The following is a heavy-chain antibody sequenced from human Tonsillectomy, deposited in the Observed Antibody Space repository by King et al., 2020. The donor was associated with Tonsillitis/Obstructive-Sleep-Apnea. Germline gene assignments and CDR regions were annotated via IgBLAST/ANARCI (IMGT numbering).Heavy chain of an antibody. V-gene: IGHV4-31*03. CDR1: GGSMRSGGYY. D-gene: IGHD1-26*01. CDR2: IYDTESA. Sequence: QLQESGPGLVKPSQTLSLTCTVSGGSMRSGGYYWSWIRQPPGQGLEWIGYIYDTESAYYNPSLKSRVTISVDTSKKQFSLNLSSVTAADTAVYYCAREMGARFDYWGHGTLVTVSS. CDR3: AREMGARFDY. J-gene: IGHJ4*01.